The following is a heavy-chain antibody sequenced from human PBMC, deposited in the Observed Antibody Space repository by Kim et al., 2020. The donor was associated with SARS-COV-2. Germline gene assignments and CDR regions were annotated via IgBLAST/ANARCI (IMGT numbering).Heavy chain of an antibody. CDR3: ARGYSSSWYIWFDP. V-gene: IGHV4-39*01. D-gene: IGHD6-13*01. Sequence: SETLSLTCTVSGGSISSSSYYWGWIRQPPGKGLEWIGSIYYSGSTYYNPSLKSRVTISVDTSKNQFSLKLSSVTAADTAVYYCARGYSSSWYIWFDPWGQGTLVTVSS. CDR2: IYYSGST. J-gene: IGHJ5*02. CDR1: GGSISSSSYY.